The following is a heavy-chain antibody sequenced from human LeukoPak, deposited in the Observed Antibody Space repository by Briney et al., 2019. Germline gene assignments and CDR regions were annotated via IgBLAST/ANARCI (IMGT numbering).Heavy chain of an antibody. CDR3: ARDRLYDTGVLDV. Sequence: GGSLRLSCAASGFTFSNYWMSWVRQAPGKGLEWVANIKKDGSEKYYVDSVKGRFTISRDNAKNSLYLQMNSLRAEDTAVYYCARDRLYDTGVLDVWGQGTTVTVSS. D-gene: IGHD3-9*01. CDR2: IKKDGSEK. CDR1: GFTFSNYW. J-gene: IGHJ6*02. V-gene: IGHV3-7*01.